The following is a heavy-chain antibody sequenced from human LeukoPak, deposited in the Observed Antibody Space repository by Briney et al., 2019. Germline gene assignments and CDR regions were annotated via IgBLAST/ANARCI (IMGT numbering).Heavy chain of an antibody. CDR1: GYTFTGYY. CDR2: INPNSGGT. J-gene: IGHJ4*02. Sequence: GAPVKVSCKASGYTFTGYYMHWVRQAPGQGLEWMGWINPNSGGTNCAQKFQGRVTMTRDTSISTAYMELSRLRSDDTAVYYCARSYIVVVPAALGYWGQGTLVTVSS. D-gene: IGHD2-2*01. V-gene: IGHV1-2*02. CDR3: ARSYIVVVPAALGY.